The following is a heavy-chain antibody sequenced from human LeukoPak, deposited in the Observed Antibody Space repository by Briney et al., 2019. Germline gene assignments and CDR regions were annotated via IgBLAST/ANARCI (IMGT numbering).Heavy chain of an antibody. V-gene: IGHV4-39*07. D-gene: IGHD6-19*01. J-gene: IGHJ5*02. Sequence: SETLSLTCTVSGGSISSSSYYWGWIRQPPGKGLEWIGSIYYSGSTYYNPSLKSRVTISVDTSKNQFSLKLSSVTAADTAVYYCARDSRDPVANWFDPWGQGTLVTVSS. CDR2: IYYSGST. CDR3: ARDSRDPVANWFDP. CDR1: GGSISSSSYY.